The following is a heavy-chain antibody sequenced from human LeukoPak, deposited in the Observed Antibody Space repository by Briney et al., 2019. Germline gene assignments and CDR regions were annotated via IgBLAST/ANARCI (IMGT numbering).Heavy chain of an antibody. D-gene: IGHD3-22*01. CDR1: GFTSSDYG. CDR3: AKVALFSGYYPPFDY. Sequence: GRSLRLSCTASGFTSSDYGMHWVRQAPGKGLEWVAVISYDGSNEYYADSVKGRFTISRDNSKNTLFLQMNSLRPEDTAVYHCAKVALFSGYYPPFDYWGQGTLVTVSS. V-gene: IGHV3-30*18. CDR2: ISYDGSNE. J-gene: IGHJ4*02.